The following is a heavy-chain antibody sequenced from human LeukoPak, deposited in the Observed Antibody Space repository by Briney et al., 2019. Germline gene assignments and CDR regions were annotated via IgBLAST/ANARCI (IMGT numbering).Heavy chain of an antibody. CDR2: IYYSGST. Sequence: SETLSLTCTVSGGSISSSSYYWGWIRQPPGKGLEWIGSIYYSGSTYYNPSLKSRVTITVDTSKNQFSLKLSSVTAADTAVYYCARDPQNYYDSSGYCFDYWGQGTLVTVSS. D-gene: IGHD3-22*01. CDR3: ARDPQNYYDSSGYCFDY. CDR1: GGSISSSSYY. J-gene: IGHJ4*02. V-gene: IGHV4-39*07.